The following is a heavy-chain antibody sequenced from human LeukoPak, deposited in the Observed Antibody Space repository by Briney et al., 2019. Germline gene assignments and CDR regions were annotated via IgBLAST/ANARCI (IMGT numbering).Heavy chain of an antibody. Sequence: SETLSLTCTVSGGSISSYYWSWIRQPPGKGLEWIGEINHSGSTNYNPSLKSRVTISVDTSKNQFSLKLSSVTAADTAVYYCARASGGPPRKMATTRRGYFDYWGQGTLVTVSS. J-gene: IGHJ4*02. D-gene: IGHD1-1*01. V-gene: IGHV4-34*01. CDR2: INHSGST. CDR3: ARASGGPPRKMATTRRGYFDY. CDR1: GGSISSYY.